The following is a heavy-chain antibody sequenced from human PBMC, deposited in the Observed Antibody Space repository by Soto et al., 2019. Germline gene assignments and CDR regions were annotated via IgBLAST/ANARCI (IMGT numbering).Heavy chain of an antibody. Sequence: QVQLVESGGGVVQPGRSLRLSCAASGFTFSSYGMHWVRQAPGKGLEWVAVIWYDGSNKYYADSVKGRFTISRDNSKNTLYLQMNSLRAEDTAVYYCARGSHVTMVRGNINPWGQGTLVTVSS. D-gene: IGHD3-10*01. CDR3: ARGSHVTMVRGNINP. CDR1: GFTFSSYG. CDR2: IWYDGSNK. J-gene: IGHJ5*02. V-gene: IGHV3-33*01.